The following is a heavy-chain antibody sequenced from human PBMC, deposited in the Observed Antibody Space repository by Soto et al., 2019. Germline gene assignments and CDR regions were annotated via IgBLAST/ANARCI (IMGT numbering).Heavy chain of an antibody. J-gene: IGHJ6*02. CDR2: IYYSGST. D-gene: IGHD3-10*01. Sequence: PSETLSLTCTVSGGSISSGGYYWSWIRQHPGKGLEWIGYIYYSGSTYYNPSLKSRVTISVDTSKNQFSLKLSSVTAADTAVYYCSREQYYYGSGTVDYYYYYGMDVWGQGTTVTVSS. V-gene: IGHV4-31*03. CDR1: GGSISSGGYY. CDR3: SREQYYYGSGTVDYYYYYGMDV.